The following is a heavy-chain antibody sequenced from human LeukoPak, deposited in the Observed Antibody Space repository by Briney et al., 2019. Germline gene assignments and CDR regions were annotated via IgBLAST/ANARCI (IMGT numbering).Heavy chain of an antibody. Sequence: ASVKVSCKASGYXFTVYYMHCVRQAPGQGLEWMGWINPNSGGTNYAQKFQGRVTMTRDTSISTAFMELSRLRSDDTAVYYCAREGAGDGYNFGFDYWGQGTLVTVSS. V-gene: IGHV1-2*02. CDR1: GYXFTVYY. CDR2: INPNSGGT. CDR3: AREGAGDGYNFGFDY. D-gene: IGHD5-24*01. J-gene: IGHJ4*02.